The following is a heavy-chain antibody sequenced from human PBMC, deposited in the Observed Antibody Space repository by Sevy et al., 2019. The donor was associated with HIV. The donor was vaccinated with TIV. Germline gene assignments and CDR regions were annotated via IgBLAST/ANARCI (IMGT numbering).Heavy chain of an antibody. CDR2: INSDGSST. Sequence: GGSLRLSCAASGFTFSSYWMHWVRQAPGKGLVWVSRINSDGSSTSYADSVKGRFTISRDNAKNTLYLQMNSLRAEDTAVYYCAREGGAEQLVLRATYYYYGMDVWGQGTTVTVSS. J-gene: IGHJ6*02. V-gene: IGHV3-74*01. CDR3: AREGGAEQLVLRATYYYYGMDV. D-gene: IGHD6-6*01. CDR1: GFTFSSYW.